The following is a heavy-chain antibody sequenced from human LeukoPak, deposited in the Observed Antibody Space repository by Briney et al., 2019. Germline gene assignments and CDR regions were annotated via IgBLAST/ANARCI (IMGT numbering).Heavy chain of an antibody. J-gene: IGHJ6*02. V-gene: IGHV1-8*01. CDR2: MNPNSGNT. D-gene: IGHD3-10*01. CDR1: GYTFTSYD. Sequence: ASVKVSCKASGYTFTSYDINWVRQATGQGLEWMGWMNPNSGNTGYAQKFQGRVTMTRNTSISSAYMELSSLRSEDTAVYYCARGEGVLWFGELLPNYYYGMDVWGQGTTVTVSS. CDR3: ARGEGVLWFGELLPNYYYGMDV.